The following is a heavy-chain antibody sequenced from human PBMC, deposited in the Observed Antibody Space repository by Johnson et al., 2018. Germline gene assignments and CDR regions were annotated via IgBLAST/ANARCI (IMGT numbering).Heavy chain of an antibody. CDR3: ARVNMMATLAFDY. Sequence: QLVESGAEVKKPGASVKVSCKASGYTFTIYYIHWVRQAPGQGLQWMGIINPSGGSTTYAQRFQGRVTMTRDTSTSTVYMELSSLRSEDTAVYYCARVNMMATLAFDYWGQGTLVTVSS. CDR2: INPSGGST. CDR1: GYTFTIYY. D-gene: IGHD3-16*01. V-gene: IGHV1-46*01. J-gene: IGHJ4*02.